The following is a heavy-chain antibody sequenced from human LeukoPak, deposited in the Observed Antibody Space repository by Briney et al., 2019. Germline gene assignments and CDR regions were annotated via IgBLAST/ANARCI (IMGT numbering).Heavy chain of an antibody. CDR3: ARAEDYYDGSGYYRPFDY. J-gene: IGHJ4*02. CDR1: GGSISSYY. Sequence: SETLSLTCTVSGGSISSYYWSWIRQPPGKGLEWIGYIYYSGKTYYNPSLKSRLTMSVDTSKNQFSLRLSSVTAADSAMYYCARAEDYYDGSGYYRPFDYWGQGTLVTVSS. V-gene: IGHV4-59*08. D-gene: IGHD3-22*01. CDR2: IYYSGKT.